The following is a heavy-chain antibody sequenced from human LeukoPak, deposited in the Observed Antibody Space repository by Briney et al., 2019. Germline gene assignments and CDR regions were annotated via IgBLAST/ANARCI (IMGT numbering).Heavy chain of an antibody. V-gene: IGHV1-8*01. CDR1: GYTFTSYD. CDR2: MNPNSGNT. D-gene: IGHD2-15*01. CDR3: ARGTGYCSGGSCYYQKNWFDP. Sequence: GASVKVSCKASGYTFTSYDINWVRQATGQGLEWMGWMNPNSGNTGYAQKFQGRVTMTRNTSISTAYMEQSSLRSEDTAVYYCARGTGYCSGGSCYYQKNWFDPWGQGTLVTVSS. J-gene: IGHJ5*02.